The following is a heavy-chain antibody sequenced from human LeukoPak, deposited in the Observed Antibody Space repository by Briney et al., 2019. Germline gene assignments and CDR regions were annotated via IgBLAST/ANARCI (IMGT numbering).Heavy chain of an antibody. CDR3: ARASWVSSTDAVR. D-gene: IGHD3-16*01. Sequence: GGSLRLSCAASGFTFSSYAMSGVRQAPGKGLEWVSAISGSGGSTYYADSVKGRFTISRDNSKNTLYLQMNSLRAEDTAVYYCARASWVSSTDAVRWGQGTLVTVSS. CDR1: GFTFSSYA. CDR2: ISGSGGST. J-gene: IGHJ4*02. V-gene: IGHV3-23*01.